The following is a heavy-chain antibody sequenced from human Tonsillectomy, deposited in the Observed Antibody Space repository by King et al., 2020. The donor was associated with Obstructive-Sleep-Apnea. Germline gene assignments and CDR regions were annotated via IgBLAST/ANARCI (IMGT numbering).Heavy chain of an antibody. V-gene: IGHV1-18*01. CDR2: ISAYNGNT. CDR3: ARVGGGYNLDFYYGMDV. CDR1: GYTFTNYG. J-gene: IGHJ6*02. D-gene: IGHD5-24*01. Sequence: QLVQSGAEVKKPGASVKVSCKASGYTFTNYGITWGRQAPGQGPEWMGWISAYNGNTNYAPKLQGRVTMTTDTSTSTAYMELRSLRSDDTAVYYCARVGGGYNLDFYYGMDVWGQGTTVTVSS.